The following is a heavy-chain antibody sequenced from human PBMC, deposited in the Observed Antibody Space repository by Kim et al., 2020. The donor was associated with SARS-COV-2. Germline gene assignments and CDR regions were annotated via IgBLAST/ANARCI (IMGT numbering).Heavy chain of an antibody. V-gene: IGHV3-20*03. Sequence: GYADSVKGRFTISRDKAKNSLYLQMNSLRAEDTALYYCARGDYYYGMDVWGQGTTVTVSS. CDR3: ARGDYYYGMDV. J-gene: IGHJ6*02.